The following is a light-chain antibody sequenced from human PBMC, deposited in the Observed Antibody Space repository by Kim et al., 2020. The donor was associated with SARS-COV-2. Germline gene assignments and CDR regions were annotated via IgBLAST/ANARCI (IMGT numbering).Light chain of an antibody. CDR3: QQFNSDLYT. CDR2: DAS. J-gene: IGKJ2*01. Sequence: ALQLTQSPSSLSASVGDRVTITCRASQGIASALAWYQQKPGKAPKLLIYDASRLESGVPSRFRGSGSGTDFTLTISSLQPEDFATYYCQQFNSDLYTFGQGTKLEI. CDR1: QGIASA. V-gene: IGKV1-13*02.